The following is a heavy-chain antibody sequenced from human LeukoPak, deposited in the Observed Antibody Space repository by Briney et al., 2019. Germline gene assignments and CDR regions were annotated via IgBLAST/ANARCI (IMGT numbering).Heavy chain of an antibody. Sequence: GGSLRLSCAASGFTFSSYWMYWVRQLPGKGLVWVSRISSDGNTTGYADSVKGRFTISRDNAKNTLFLQMNSLRAEDTAVYYCVRSGYYFDSSGYYMADYWGQGTLVTVSS. CDR3: VRSGYYFDSSGYYMADY. V-gene: IGHV3-74*01. D-gene: IGHD3-22*01. CDR2: ISSDGNTT. CDR1: GFTFSSYW. J-gene: IGHJ4*02.